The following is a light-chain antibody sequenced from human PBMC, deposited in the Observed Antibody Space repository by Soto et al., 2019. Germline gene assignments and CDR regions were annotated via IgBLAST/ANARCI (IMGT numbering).Light chain of an antibody. V-gene: IGKV3-11*01. CDR3: QQRSNWPRVT. J-gene: IGKJ3*01. CDR2: DAS. Sequence: EIGLTQSPATLSLSPGEIATLSCRASQSIRSYLAWYQQKPGQAPRILIYDASNMSTGIPARFSGSGSGTAFTLTISSLEPEDFAVYYCQQRSNWPRVTFGRGTKVDIK. CDR1: QSIRSY.